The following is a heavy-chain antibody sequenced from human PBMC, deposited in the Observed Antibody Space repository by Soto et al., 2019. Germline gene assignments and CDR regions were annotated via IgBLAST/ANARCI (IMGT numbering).Heavy chain of an antibody. CDR1: GYTFGIYG. V-gene: IGHV1-18*01. CDR2: ISADNGDT. CDR3: ARDRSYYYDSSGYPFDF. Sequence: AASVKVSCKASGYTFGIYGISWVRQVPGKGPEWMGWISADNGDTKYAQRMQGRVTMTTDTATSTAYMELRSLRSDDTAVYYCARDRSYYYDSSGYPFDFWGQGSLVTVSS. J-gene: IGHJ4*02. D-gene: IGHD3-22*01.